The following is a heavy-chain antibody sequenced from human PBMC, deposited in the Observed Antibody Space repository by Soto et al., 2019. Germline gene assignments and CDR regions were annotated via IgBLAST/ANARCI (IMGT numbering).Heavy chain of an antibody. V-gene: IGHV4-34*01. Sequence: PSETLSLTCAVYGGSFSGYYWSWIRQPPGKGLEWIGEINHSGSTNYNPSLKSRVTISVDTSKNQFSLKLSSVTAADTAVYYCARDMISGTYPDYYGMDVWGQGTTVTVSS. D-gene: IGHD3-10*01. CDR3: ARDMISGTYPDYYGMDV. CDR1: GGSFSGYY. J-gene: IGHJ6*02. CDR2: INHSGST.